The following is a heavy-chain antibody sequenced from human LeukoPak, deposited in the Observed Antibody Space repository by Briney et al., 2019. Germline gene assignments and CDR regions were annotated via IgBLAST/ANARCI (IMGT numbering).Heavy chain of an antibody. D-gene: IGHD4-17*01. Sequence: SETLSLACTVSGGSISSSSYYWGWIRQPPGKGLEWIGSIYYSGSTYYNPSLKSRVTISVDTSKNQFSLKLSSVTAADTAVYYCARGEDYGDLGWFDPWGQGTLVTVSS. CDR1: GGSISSSSYY. V-gene: IGHV4-39*01. CDR3: ARGEDYGDLGWFDP. CDR2: IYYSGST. J-gene: IGHJ5*02.